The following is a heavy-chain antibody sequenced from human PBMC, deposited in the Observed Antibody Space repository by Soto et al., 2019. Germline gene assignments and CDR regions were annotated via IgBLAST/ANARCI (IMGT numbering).Heavy chain of an antibody. V-gene: IGHV1-2*04. CDR1: GYTFTGYY. J-gene: IGHJ6*02. CDR2: INPNSGGT. Sequence: ASVKVSCKASGYTFTGYYMHWVRQAPGQGLEWMGWINPNSGGTNYAQKFQGWVTMTRDTSISTAYMELSRLRSDDTAVYYCARDGVDTAMEYYYYYGMDVWGQGTTVTVSS. CDR3: ARDGVDTAMEYYYYYGMDV. D-gene: IGHD5-18*01.